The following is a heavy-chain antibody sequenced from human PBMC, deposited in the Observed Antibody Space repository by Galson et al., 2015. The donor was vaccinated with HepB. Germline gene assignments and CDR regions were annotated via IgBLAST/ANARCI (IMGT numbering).Heavy chain of an antibody. CDR2: ISSSSTM. V-gene: IGHV3-48*02. CDR1: GFTFSSYS. CDR3: ARVAMVTPYYYYGMDV. Sequence: SLRLSCAAPGFTFSSYSMNWVRQAPGKGLEWVSHISSSSTMYYADSVKGRFTISRDNAKNSLYLQMNSLRDEDTAVYYCARVAMVTPYYYYGMDVWGQGTTVTVSS. D-gene: IGHD5-18*01. J-gene: IGHJ6*02.